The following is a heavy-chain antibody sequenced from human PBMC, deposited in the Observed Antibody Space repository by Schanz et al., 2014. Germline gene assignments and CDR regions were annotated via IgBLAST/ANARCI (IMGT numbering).Heavy chain of an antibody. Sequence: EVQLLESGGGLVQPGGSLRLSCLASGFAFSSYAMSWVRQAPGKGLEWISFINTGSNYINYADSVKGRFTISRDNTKNSLFLQLNSLRADDTAVYYCARNRGSGGQNWYFDLWGRGTLVTVSS. V-gene: IGHV3-48*04. CDR1: GFAFSSYA. D-gene: IGHD1-26*01. J-gene: IGHJ2*01. CDR2: INTGSNYI. CDR3: ARNRGSGGQNWYFDL.